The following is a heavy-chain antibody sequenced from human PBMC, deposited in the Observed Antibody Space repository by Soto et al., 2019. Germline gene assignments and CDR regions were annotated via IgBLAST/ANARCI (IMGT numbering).Heavy chain of an antibody. D-gene: IGHD2-15*01. CDR3: SRLSVRYCSGGSCSQLDY. V-gene: IGHV3-48*02. J-gene: IGHJ4*02. CDR2: ISSSGGTI. CDR1: GFTFSTYS. Sequence: EVQLVESGGGLVQPGGSVRLSCAASGFTFSTYSMNWVRQAPGKGLEWVSFISSSGGTIYYADSVKGRFTISRDNAKNSRYPQMNSLSDEDTAVNYCSRLSVRYCSGGSCSQLDYWGQGTLVNVSS.